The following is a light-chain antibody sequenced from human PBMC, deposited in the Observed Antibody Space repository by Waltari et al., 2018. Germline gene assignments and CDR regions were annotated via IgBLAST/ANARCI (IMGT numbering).Light chain of an antibody. CDR2: GAS. V-gene: IGKV1-17*01. CDR1: QGIRND. Sequence: DIQMTQSPSSLSASVGDRVTITCRASQGIRNDLSWFQQRPGKAPKRLIDGASNLESGVPSRFSGSGSGTEFTLTVSSLRPEDFATYFCLQSNIYPLTFGQGTKVEI. CDR3: LQSNIYPLT. J-gene: IGKJ1*01.